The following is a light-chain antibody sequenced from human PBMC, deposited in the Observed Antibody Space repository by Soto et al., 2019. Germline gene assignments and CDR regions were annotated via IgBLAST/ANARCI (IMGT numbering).Light chain of an antibody. CDR3: MIWPSNAEV. CDR2: YYSDSDK. CDR1: SDINVGSYN. V-gene: IGLV5-37*01. Sequence: QSVLTQPPSSSASPGESARLTCTLPSDINVGSYNIYWYQQKSGSPPRYLLYYYSDSDKGQGSGVPSRFSGSKDASANTGILLISGLQSEDEADYYCMIWPSNAEVFGGGTKLTVL. J-gene: IGLJ2*01.